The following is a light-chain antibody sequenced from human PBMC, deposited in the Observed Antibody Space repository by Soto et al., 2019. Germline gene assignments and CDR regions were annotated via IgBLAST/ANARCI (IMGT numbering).Light chain of an antibody. V-gene: IGKV3-15*01. CDR2: GAS. Sequence: EIVLTQSPGTLSLSPGERATLSCRASQSVSSSYLAWYQQKPGQAPRLLIYGASTRVAGIPARFSGSGSGTEFTLTISGLQSEDFAVYYCQQYDNWPPITFXQGTRMEI. CDR3: QQYDNWPPIT. CDR1: QSVSSSY. J-gene: IGKJ5*01.